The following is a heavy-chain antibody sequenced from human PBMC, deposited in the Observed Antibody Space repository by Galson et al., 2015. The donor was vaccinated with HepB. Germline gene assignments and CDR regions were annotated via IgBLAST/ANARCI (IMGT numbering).Heavy chain of an antibody. CDR1: GFTFTDYY. Sequence: SVKVSCKASGFTFTDYYIHWVRQAPGQGLEWMGWSSPNRDGTNYAQKFQGRVTMTRDSSTRTVYMELSRLKFDDTAVYYCARRGYKDVWGKGTTVIVSS. J-gene: IGHJ6*03. CDR2: SSPNRDGT. V-gene: IGHV1-2*02. CDR3: ARRGYKDV.